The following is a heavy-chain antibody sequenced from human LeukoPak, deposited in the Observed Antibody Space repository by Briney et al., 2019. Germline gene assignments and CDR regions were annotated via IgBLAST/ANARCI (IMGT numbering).Heavy chain of an antibody. V-gene: IGHV1-18*01. CDR3: ARDVRYYYDSSGKTTEYFQH. D-gene: IGHD3-22*01. Sequence: ASVKVSCKASGYTFTSYGISWVRQAPGQGLEWMGWISAYNGNTNYAQKLQGRVTMTTDTSTSTAYMELRSLRSDDTAVCYCARDVRYYYDSSGKTTEYFQHWGQGTLVTVSS. J-gene: IGHJ1*01. CDR2: ISAYNGNT. CDR1: GYTFTSYG.